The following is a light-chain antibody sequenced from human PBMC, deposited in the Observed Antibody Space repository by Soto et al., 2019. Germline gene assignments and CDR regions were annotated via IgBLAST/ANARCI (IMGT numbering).Light chain of an antibody. J-gene: IGKJ3*01. Sequence: EIVLTQSPGTLSLSPGERATLSCRASQSVSSNNLAWYQQRPGQAPRVVIYGASTRAPGIPERFSGSGSGTDFTLTISRLEPEDFAVYYCQQYGRSPFTFGPGTKVDIK. CDR1: QSVSSNN. CDR3: QQYGRSPFT. V-gene: IGKV3-20*01. CDR2: GAS.